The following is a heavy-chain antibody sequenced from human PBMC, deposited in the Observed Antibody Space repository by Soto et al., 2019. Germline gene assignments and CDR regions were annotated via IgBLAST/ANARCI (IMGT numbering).Heavy chain of an antibody. Sequence: EVQLVESGGGLVQPGGSLRLSCAASGFTFRPYWMTWVRQAPGKGLEWVAHVKQDGSEKYNVDSVKDRFTISRDNAKNSLYLQMNSLRAEDTAVYYCARGGGHTYGRLPGVYWGQGILVTVSS. V-gene: IGHV3-7*05. J-gene: IGHJ4*02. CDR1: GFTFRPYW. CDR3: ARGGGHTYGRLPGVY. D-gene: IGHD5-18*01. CDR2: VKQDGSEK.